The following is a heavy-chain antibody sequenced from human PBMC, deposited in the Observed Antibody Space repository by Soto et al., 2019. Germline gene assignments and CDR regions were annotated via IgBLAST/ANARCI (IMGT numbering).Heavy chain of an antibody. J-gene: IGHJ6*02. CDR3: ARDFCGGDCSDDYYYSAMDV. CDR2: IYYSGST. D-gene: IGHD2-21*02. CDR1: GGSVSSGSHY. V-gene: IGHV4-61*01. Sequence: PSETLSITCTVSGGSVSSGSHYWSWIRQPPGKGLEWIGQIYYSGSTLYNPSLKSRVTISVDTSKNQFSLELSSVTAADTAVYYCARDFCGGDCSDDYYYSAMDVWGQGTTVTVSS.